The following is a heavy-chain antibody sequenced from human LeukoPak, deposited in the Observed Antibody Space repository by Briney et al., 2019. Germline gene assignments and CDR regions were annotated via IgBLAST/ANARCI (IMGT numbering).Heavy chain of an antibody. CDR2: INPSGGST. J-gene: IGHJ4*02. CDR3: ASSGKIELIAAAGLDY. Sequence: VASVKVSCKASGYTFTTDYIHWVRQAPGQGLEWMGIINPSGGSTTYAQKFQGRVIMTGDTSTSTVYMELRSLRSEDTAVYYCASSGKIELIAAAGLDYWGQGTLVTVSS. CDR1: GYTFTTDY. V-gene: IGHV1-46*01. D-gene: IGHD6-13*01.